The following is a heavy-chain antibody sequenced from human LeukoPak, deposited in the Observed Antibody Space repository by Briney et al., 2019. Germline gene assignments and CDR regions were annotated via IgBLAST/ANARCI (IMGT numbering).Heavy chain of an antibody. CDR1: GFSFADYT. CDR2: INWDGGRT. V-gene: IGHV3-43*01. CDR3: ARDGGGGLYGEKFDY. J-gene: IGHJ4*02. Sequence: GGSLRLSCAASGFSFADYTMHWVRQAPGKGLEWVSLINWDGGRTYYADSVKGRFAISRDNSKNSLYMQMNSLRPEDTAVYYCARDGGGGLYGEKFDYWGQGTLVTVSS. D-gene: IGHD4-17*01.